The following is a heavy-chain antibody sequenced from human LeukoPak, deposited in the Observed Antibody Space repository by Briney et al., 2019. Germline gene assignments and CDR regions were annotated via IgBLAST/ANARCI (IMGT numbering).Heavy chain of an antibody. Sequence: SVKVSCKASGGTFSSYAISWVRQAPGQGLEWMGRIIPILGIANYAQKFQGRVTITADKSTSTAYMELSSLRSEDTAVYYCARGFGVVPYYIDYWGQGTLVTVSS. CDR2: IIPILGIA. CDR1: GGTFSSYA. J-gene: IGHJ4*02. CDR3: ARGFGVVPYYIDY. V-gene: IGHV1-69*04. D-gene: IGHD3-3*01.